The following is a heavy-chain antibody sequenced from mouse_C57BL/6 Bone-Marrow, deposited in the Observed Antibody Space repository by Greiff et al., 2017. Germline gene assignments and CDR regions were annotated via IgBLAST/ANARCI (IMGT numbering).Heavy chain of an antibody. CDR1: GYTFTSYG. V-gene: IGHV1-81*01. CDR3: ANNGDGGCYFDY. D-gene: IGHD4-1*01. Sequence: VQLVESGAELARPGASVKLSCKASGYTFTSYGISWVKQRTGQGLEWIGEIYPRSGNTYYNEKFKGKATLTADKSSSTAYMELRSLTSEDSAVYFCANNGDGGCYFDYWGQGTTLTVSS. CDR2: IYPRSGNT. J-gene: IGHJ2*01.